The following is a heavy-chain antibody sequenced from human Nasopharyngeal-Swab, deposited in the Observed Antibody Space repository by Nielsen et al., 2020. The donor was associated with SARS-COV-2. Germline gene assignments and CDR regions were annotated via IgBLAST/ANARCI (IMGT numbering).Heavy chain of an antibody. Sequence: SETLSLTCTVSGGSINNYYWSWIRQSPGKGLEWIGYIYYSGSTKYDSSLKSRVTMSVDMSKNQFSLGLRSVTATDTAVYYCARTEGGYGYYYMDVWGKGTTVTVSS. CDR1: GGSINNYY. CDR3: ARTEGGYGYYYMDV. D-gene: IGHD2-15*01. J-gene: IGHJ6*03. CDR2: IYYSGST. V-gene: IGHV4-59*08.